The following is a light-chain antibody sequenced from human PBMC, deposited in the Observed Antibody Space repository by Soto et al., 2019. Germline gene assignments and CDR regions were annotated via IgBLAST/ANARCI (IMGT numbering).Light chain of an antibody. J-gene: IGLJ1*01. Sequence: QSALTQPPSMSGAPGQRVTISCTGSSSNIGAAYDVHWYQHLPGTAPKLLIYGNNNRPSGVPDRFSGSKSGTSASLAITGLQAGDEADYYCQSYDSSLSSYVFGTGTKLTVL. CDR2: GNN. CDR1: SSNIGAAYD. CDR3: QSYDSSLSSYV. V-gene: IGLV1-40*01.